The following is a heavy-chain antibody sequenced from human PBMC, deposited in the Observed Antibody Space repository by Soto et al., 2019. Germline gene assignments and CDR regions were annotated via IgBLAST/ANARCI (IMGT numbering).Heavy chain of an antibody. D-gene: IGHD6-13*01. J-gene: IGHJ4*02. Sequence: EVQLWESGGDLVQPGGSLRLSCAASGFTFSTFAMNWVRQAPGKGLEWISIITGSSSTIHYADSVKGRFTISRDNSRYTVFLQMNNLRGEDTAVYYCAKNKRGSIDYWGQGTLVTVSS. V-gene: IGHV3-23*01. CDR1: GFTFSTFA. CDR2: ITGSSSTI. CDR3: AKNKRGSIDY.